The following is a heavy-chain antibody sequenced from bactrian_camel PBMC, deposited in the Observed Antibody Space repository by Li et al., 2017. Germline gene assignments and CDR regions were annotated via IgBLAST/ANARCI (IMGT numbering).Heavy chain of an antibody. V-gene: IGHV3-2*01. CDR1: GFKFSDHA. D-gene: IGHD2*01. CDR3: AAGRDRPWYKSKDIGYDY. Sequence: HVQLVESGGGLVQPGGSLRLSCAASGFKFSDHAISWVRQAPGKGLEWVSRIASSKFTNTYYSEVVKGRFTISRDNAWNTLYLQMNSLKPEDTAMYFCAAGRDRPWYKSKDIGYDYWGPGTQVTVS. CDR2: IASSKFTNT. J-gene: IGHJ4*01.